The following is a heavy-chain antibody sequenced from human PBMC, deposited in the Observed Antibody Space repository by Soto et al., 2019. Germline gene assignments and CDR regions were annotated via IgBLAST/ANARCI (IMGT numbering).Heavy chain of an antibody. CDR1: GFTIDSHA. CDR3: ARDSGYGSGTSVNHRLDY. CDR2: ISDGGGST. J-gene: IGHJ4*01. D-gene: IGHD3-10*01. V-gene: IGHV3-23*01. Sequence: PGGSLRLSCAASGFTIDSHAMSWVRQAPGKGLEWVSAISDGGGSTYYADSVKGRLTISRDNSKNTLYLQMNSLRAEDTALYYCARDSGYGSGTSVNHRLDYWGHGTLVTVSS.